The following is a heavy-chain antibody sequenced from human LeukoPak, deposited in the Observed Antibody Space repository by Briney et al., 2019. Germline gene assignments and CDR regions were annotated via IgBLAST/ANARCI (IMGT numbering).Heavy chain of an antibody. V-gene: IGHV4-39*07. CDR1: GGSISSSSYY. CDR2: IYYSGST. J-gene: IGHJ6*03. D-gene: IGHD3-9*01. Sequence: PSETLSLTCTVSGGSISSSSYYWGWIRQPPGKGLEWIGSIYYSGSTNYNPSLKSRVTISVGTSKNQFSLKLSSVTAADTAVYYCARDAPYYDILTGHIRSDYYYYYMDVWGKGATVTISS. CDR3: ARDAPYYDILTGHIRSDYYYYYMDV.